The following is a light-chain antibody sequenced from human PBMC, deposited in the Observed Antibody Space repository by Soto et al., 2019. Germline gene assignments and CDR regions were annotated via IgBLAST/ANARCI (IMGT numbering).Light chain of an antibody. J-gene: IGLJ2*01. Sequence: QSALTQPASVSGSPGQSITISCTGTSSDVGGYDFVSWYQHHPGKAPKLMIFEVSKRPSGVSNRFSGSKSGNTASLTISGLQAEDEADYYSSSYTSTTLVFGGGTQLTVL. CDR1: SSDVGGYDF. V-gene: IGLV2-14*01. CDR2: EVS. CDR3: SSYTSTTLV.